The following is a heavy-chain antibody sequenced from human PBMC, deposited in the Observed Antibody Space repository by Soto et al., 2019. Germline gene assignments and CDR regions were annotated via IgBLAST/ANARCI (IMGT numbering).Heavy chain of an antibody. CDR2: INPSGGST. CDR1: GYTFTSYY. Sequence: QVQLVQSGAEGKKPGASVKVSCKASGYTFTSYYMHWVRQAPGQGLEWMGIINPSGGSTSYAQKCQGRVTMTRDTSTSTVYMELSSLRSEDTAVYYCARDNQDYYYGMDVWGQGTTVTVSS. J-gene: IGHJ6*02. CDR3: ARDNQDYYYGMDV. V-gene: IGHV1-46*01.